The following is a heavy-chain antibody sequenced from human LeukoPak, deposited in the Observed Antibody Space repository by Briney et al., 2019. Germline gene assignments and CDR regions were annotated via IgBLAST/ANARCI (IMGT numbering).Heavy chain of an antibody. CDR2: INSDGSST. J-gene: IGHJ3*01. V-gene: IGHV3-74*01. CDR3: ARDWDYYDSSGSF. Sequence: GGSLRLSCAASGFTFSSYWMHWVRQAPGKGLGWVSRINSDGSSTIYADSVKGRFTISRDNPKNTLYLQMNSLRAEDTAVYYCARDWDYYDSSGSFWGQGTMVTVSS. CDR1: GFTFSSYW. D-gene: IGHD3-22*01.